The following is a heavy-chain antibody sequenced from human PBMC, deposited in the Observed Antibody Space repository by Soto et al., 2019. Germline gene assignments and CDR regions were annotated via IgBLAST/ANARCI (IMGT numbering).Heavy chain of an antibody. V-gene: IGHV1-58*01. D-gene: IGHD2-15*01. CDR2: IVVGSGNT. J-gene: IGHJ3*02. Sequence: QMQLVQSGPEVKKPGTSVKVSCKASGFTFTSSAVQWVRQARGQRLEWIGWIVVGSGNTNYAQKFQERVTITRDMSTSPAYMELSSLRSEDTAVYYCAATTRGYCSGGSCSGYAFDIWGQGTMVTVSS. CDR1: GFTFTSSA. CDR3: AATTRGYCSGGSCSGYAFDI.